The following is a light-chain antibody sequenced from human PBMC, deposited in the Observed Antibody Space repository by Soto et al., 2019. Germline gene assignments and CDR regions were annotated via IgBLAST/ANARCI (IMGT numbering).Light chain of an antibody. Sequence: IQMTPSPSSLTASVGARVTITCLASQSISRYLNWYQQKPGKAPKLLIYKASTLKSGVPSRFSGSGSGTEFTLTISSLQPDDFATYYCQHSNSLSEAFGQGTKVDIK. V-gene: IGKV1-5*03. CDR3: QHSNSLSEA. J-gene: IGKJ1*01. CDR1: QSISRY. CDR2: KAS.